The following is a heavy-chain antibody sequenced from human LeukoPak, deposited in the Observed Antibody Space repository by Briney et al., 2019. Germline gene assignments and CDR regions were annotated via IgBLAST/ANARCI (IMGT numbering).Heavy chain of an antibody. D-gene: IGHD2-2*01. CDR1: GYSFTSYW. CDR2: IYPGDSDT. Sequence: GESLKISCKGSGYSFTSYWIGWERQMPGKGLEWMGIIYPGDSDTRYSPSFQGQVTISADKSISTAYLQWSSLKASDTAMYYCATLVVAAAKALYYFDYWGQGTLVTVSS. V-gene: IGHV5-51*01. J-gene: IGHJ4*02. CDR3: ATLVVAAAKALYYFDY.